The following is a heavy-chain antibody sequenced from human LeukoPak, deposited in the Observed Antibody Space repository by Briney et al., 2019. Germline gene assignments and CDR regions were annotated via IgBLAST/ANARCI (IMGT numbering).Heavy chain of an antibody. V-gene: IGHV4-34*12. J-gene: IGHJ4*02. CDR1: GGSFSGYY. CDR2: IIHSGRS. Sequence: SETLSLTCTVYGGSFSGYYWTWISQSPGRGLEWIGEIIHSGRSNYNPSLKSRITLSVDASRNQFSLNLNSVTAADTALYYCARGSVLMGYASFDYWGQGTLVTVSS. CDR3: ARGSVLMGYASFDY. D-gene: IGHD2-8*01.